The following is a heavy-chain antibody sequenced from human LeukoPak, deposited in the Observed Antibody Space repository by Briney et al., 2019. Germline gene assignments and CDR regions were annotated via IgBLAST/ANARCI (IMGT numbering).Heavy chain of an antibody. V-gene: IGHV4-38-2*02. CDR3: ARETGYCSSTSCSGDYMDV. J-gene: IGHJ6*03. CDR2: IYHSGST. D-gene: IGHD2-2*01. CDR1: GYSISSGYY. Sequence: SSETLSLTCTVSGYSISSGYYWGWIRPPPGKGLEWIGIIYHSGSTYYNPSLKSRVTISVDTSKNQFSLKLSSVTAADTAVYYCARETGYCSSTSCSGDYMDVWGKGTTVTVSS.